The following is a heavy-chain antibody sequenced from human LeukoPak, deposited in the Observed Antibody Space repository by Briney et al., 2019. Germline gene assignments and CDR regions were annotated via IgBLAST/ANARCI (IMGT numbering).Heavy chain of an antibody. CDR2: IYYSGST. D-gene: IGHD5-18*01. V-gene: IGHV4-59*12. CDR1: GGSISSYY. CDR3: ARYSYAYDAFDI. Sequence: SETLSLTCTVSGGSISSYYWSWIRQPPGKGLEWIGYIYYSGSTNYNPSLKSRVTISVDTSKNQFSLKLSPVTAADTAVYYCARYSYAYDAFDIWGQGTMVTVSS. J-gene: IGHJ3*02.